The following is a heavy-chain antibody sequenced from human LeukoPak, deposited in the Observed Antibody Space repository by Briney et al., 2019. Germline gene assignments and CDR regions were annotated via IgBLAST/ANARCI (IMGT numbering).Heavy chain of an antibody. Sequence: GESLKISCKGSGYSFTSYWISWVRQMPGKGLEWMGRIDPSDSYTNYSPSFQGHATISADKSISTAYLQWSSLKASDTAMYYCARHGSLNGYSGWYIYWGQGTLVTVSS. V-gene: IGHV5-10-1*01. CDR3: ARHGSLNGYSGWYIY. J-gene: IGHJ4*02. CDR1: GYSFTSYW. CDR2: IDPSDSYT. D-gene: IGHD6-19*01.